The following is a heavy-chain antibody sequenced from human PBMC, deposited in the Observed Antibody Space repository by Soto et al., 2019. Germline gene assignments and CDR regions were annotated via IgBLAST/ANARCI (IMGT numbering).Heavy chain of an antibody. CDR3: ARPRSSGYAGEFDY. CDR1: GGSISPYY. V-gene: IGHV4-59*01. J-gene: IGHJ4*02. Sequence: SETLSLTCTVSGGSISPYYWSWIRQPPGKGLEWIGFIYYSGSTNYNPSLKSRVTISVDTSQNQFSLMLTSVTAADTAVYYCARPRSSGYAGEFDYWGQGTLVTVSA. D-gene: IGHD3-22*01. CDR2: IYYSGST.